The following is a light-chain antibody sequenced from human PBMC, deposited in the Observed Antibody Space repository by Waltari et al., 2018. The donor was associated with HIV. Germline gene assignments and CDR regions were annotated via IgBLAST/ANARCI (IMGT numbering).Light chain of an antibody. V-gene: IGLV2-23*02. Sequence: QSALTQPAFVSGSPGPSITISCTGTSSDVGSYNLVSWYQQHPGKAPKRMIYEVSKRPSGVSKQFAGSKSGNTASQTIPGLQAEDEADYYCCSYVGWSTILYVFGTGTKVTLL. J-gene: IGLJ1*01. CDR3: CSYVGWSTILYV. CDR2: EVS. CDR1: SSDVGSYNL.